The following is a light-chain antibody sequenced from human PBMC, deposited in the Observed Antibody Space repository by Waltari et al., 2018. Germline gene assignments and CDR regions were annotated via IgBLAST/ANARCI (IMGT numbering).Light chain of an antibody. V-gene: IGLV1-40*01. CDR2: DNR. CDR1: RSNIGAGSD. Sequence: QSVLTQPPSVSGAPGQGVTIPCTGSRSNIGAGSDVHWDQQLPRTAPKLLIYDNRSRASGVPDRFSGSKSGTSASLAITVLQGEDEAAYYCQSFDNSLSGVVFGGGTKLTVL. J-gene: IGLJ2*01. CDR3: QSFDNSLSGVV.